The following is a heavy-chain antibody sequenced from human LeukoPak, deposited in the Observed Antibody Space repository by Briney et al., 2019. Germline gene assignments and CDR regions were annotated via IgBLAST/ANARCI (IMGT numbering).Heavy chain of an antibody. CDR1: GFTFSYYG. V-gene: IGHV3-30*04. J-gene: IGHJ4*02. CDR2: ISRDGTA. D-gene: IGHD3-22*01. Sequence: GGSLRLSCAASGFTFSYYGLQWFRQAPGKGLDWVAAISRDGTAYYADSVKGRFTVSRDTSEDTVFLQMVSLGLEDTAVYYCARGNYYDSRGFSVSEHWGQGTLVTVSS. CDR3: ARGNYYDSRGFSVSEH.